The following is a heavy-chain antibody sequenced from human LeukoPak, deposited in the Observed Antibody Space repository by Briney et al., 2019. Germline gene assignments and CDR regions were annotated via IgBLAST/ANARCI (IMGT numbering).Heavy chain of an antibody. CDR3: AREVNYGSGSVGAFDI. D-gene: IGHD3-10*01. V-gene: IGHV4-59*12. CDR2: IYYSGST. Sequence: PSETLSLTCTVSGGSISSYYWSWIRQPPGKGLEWIGYIYYSGSTNYNPSLKSRVTISVDTSKNQFSLKLSSVTAADTAVYYCAREVNYGSGSVGAFDIWGQGTMVTVSS. J-gene: IGHJ3*02. CDR1: GGSISSYY.